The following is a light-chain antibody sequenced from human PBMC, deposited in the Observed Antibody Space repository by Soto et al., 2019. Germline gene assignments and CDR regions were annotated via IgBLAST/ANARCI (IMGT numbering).Light chain of an antibody. Sequence: SQLTQSPSSLSASVGDRVTITCRASQVSSSYVAWYQQKPGKAPHLLIYATSTLQSGVPSRFSGSGSGTDFTLIISSLQPEDSATYYCQQLNSYPLTFGGGTKVDIK. J-gene: IGKJ4*01. V-gene: IGKV1-9*01. CDR2: ATS. CDR1: QVSSSY. CDR3: QQLNSYPLT.